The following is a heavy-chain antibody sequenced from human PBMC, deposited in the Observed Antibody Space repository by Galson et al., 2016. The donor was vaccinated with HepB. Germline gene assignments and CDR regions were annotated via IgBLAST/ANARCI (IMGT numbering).Heavy chain of an antibody. CDR2: ITDSGYIT. CDR1: GFSFSNYD. Sequence: SLRLSCAASGFSFSNYDMSWVRQAPGKGLEWVSVITDSGYITYYPDSVKGRFTISRDNSKNTVYLQLNSLGAEDTAIYYCAKTPDSGGYRHTFDQWGQGTLVAVSS. V-gene: IGHV3-23*01. D-gene: IGHD3-22*01. CDR3: AKTPDSGGYRHTFDQ. J-gene: IGHJ4*02.